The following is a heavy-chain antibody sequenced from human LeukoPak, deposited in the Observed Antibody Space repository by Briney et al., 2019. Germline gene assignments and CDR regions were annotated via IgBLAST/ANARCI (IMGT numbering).Heavy chain of an antibody. CDR1: GVTFSDYY. CDR3: AKDGPVAGATVYYYGMDV. D-gene: IGHD1-26*01. J-gene: IGHJ6*02. V-gene: IGHV3-11*04. Sequence: GGSLRLSCAASGVTFSDYYMSWIRQAPGKGLEWVSYISSSGSTIYYADSVKGRFTISRDNSKNTLYPQMNSLRAEDTAVYYCAKDGPVAGATVYYYGMDVWGQGTTVTVSS. CDR2: ISSSGSTI.